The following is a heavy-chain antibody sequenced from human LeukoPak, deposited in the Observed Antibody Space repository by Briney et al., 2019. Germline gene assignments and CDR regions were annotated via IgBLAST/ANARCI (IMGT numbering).Heavy chain of an antibody. CDR2: IYTSDST. CDR1: GVSISSYY. J-gene: IGHJ6*03. Sequence: SETLSLTCTVSGVSISSYYWSWIRQPAGKGLEWIGRIYTSDSTNYNPSLKSRVTMSVDTSKNQFSLKLSSVTAADTAVYYCARGPGPDYLSYYYMDVWGKGTTVTISS. V-gene: IGHV4-4*07. D-gene: IGHD4-11*01. CDR3: ARGPGPDYLSYYYMDV.